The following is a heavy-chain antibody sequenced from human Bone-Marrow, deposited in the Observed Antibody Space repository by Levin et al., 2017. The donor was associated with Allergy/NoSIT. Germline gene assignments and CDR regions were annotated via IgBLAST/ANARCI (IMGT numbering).Heavy chain of an antibody. CDR1: GCSIRSGGYY. CDR2: IYHSGTT. J-gene: IGHJ4*02. D-gene: IGHD4-17*01. V-gene: IGHV4-31*03. Sequence: SETLSLTCTDSGCSIRSGGYYWNWIRQHPRKGLEWIGYIYHSGTTNYNPSFKSRVTISEDRSKNQVSLKLSSVTSADTAVYYCEREGEYGDSYDWGQGILVTVSS. CDR3: EREGEYGDSYD.